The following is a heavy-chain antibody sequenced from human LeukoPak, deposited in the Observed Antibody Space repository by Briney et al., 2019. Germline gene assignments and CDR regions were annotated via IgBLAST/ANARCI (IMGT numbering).Heavy chain of an antibody. J-gene: IGHJ5*02. V-gene: IGHV4-59*08. CDR1: GGSISSYY. Sequence: PSETLSLTCTVSGGSISSYYWSWIRQPPGKGLEWIAYIYYSGSTNYNPSLKSRVTISVDTSKNQFSLKLSSVTAADTAVYYCAGGIAAAGRARSWFDPWGQGTLVTVSS. D-gene: IGHD6-13*01. CDR2: IYYSGST. CDR3: AGGIAAAGRARSWFDP.